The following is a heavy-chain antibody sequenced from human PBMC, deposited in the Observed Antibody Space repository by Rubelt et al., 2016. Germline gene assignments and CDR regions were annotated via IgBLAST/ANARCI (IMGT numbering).Heavy chain of an antibody. V-gene: IGHV3-30*04. CDR2: ISYDGSNK. Sequence: VQLVESGGGLVKPGGSLRLSCAASGFTFSSYSMHWVRQAPGKGLEWVAVISYDGSNKYYADSVRGRFTISRDTSKTALLLQMNSLRAEDTAVYYCARDGRYSSGWYSQGEYYYGMDVWGQGTTVTVSS. CDR3: ARDGRYSSGWYSQGEYYYGMDV. J-gene: IGHJ6*02. D-gene: IGHD6-19*01. CDR1: GFTFSSYS.